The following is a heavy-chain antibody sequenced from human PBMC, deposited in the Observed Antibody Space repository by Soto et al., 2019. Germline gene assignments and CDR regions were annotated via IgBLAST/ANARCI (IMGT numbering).Heavy chain of an antibody. J-gene: IGHJ5*02. Sequence: PGGSLRLSCAASGFTSSSYSMDWVRQAPGKGLEWVSSISSSSSYIYYADSVKGRFTISRDNAKNSLYLQMNSLRAEDTAVYYCARDRSDVYGWFDPWGQGTLVTVSS. V-gene: IGHV3-21*01. D-gene: IGHD3-16*01. CDR2: ISSSSSYI. CDR1: GFTSSSYS. CDR3: ARDRSDVYGWFDP.